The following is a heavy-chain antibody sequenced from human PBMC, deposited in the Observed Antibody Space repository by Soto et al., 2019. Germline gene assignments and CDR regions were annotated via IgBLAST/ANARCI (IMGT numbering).Heavy chain of an antibody. V-gene: IGHV4-34*01. CDR1: GGSFSGYY. CDR3: ARGYYDFWSGYYDFPKNNWFDP. J-gene: IGHJ5*02. Sequence: PSETLSLTCAVYGGSFSGYYWSWIRQPPGKGLEWIGEINHSGSTNYNPSLKSRVTISVDTSKNQFSLKLSSVTAADTAVYYCARGYYDFWSGYYDFPKNNWFDPWGQGTLVTVSS. D-gene: IGHD3-3*01. CDR2: INHSGST.